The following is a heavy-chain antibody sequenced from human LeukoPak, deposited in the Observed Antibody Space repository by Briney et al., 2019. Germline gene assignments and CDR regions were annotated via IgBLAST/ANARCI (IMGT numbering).Heavy chain of an antibody. CDR3: AREDIVVVPAAISY. Sequence: GGSLRLSCAASGFTFSSYSMNWVRQAPGKGLEWVSSISSSGSYIYYADSVKGRFTISRDNAKNSLYLQMNSLRAEDTAVYYCAREDIVVVPAAISYWGQGTLVTVSS. D-gene: IGHD2-2*01. V-gene: IGHV3-21*01. J-gene: IGHJ4*02. CDR2: ISSSGSYI. CDR1: GFTFSSYS.